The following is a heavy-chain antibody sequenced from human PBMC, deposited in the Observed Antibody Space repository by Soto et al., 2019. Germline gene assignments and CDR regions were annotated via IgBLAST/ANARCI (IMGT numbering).Heavy chain of an antibody. CDR3: ARGGTSGWLKGAYDV. CDR2: IIPMFGIP. J-gene: IGHJ3*01. V-gene: IGHV1-69*01. CDR1: GGTLNKHA. Sequence: QVQLVQSGAEVKKPGSSVRVSCRASGGTLNKHAITWVRRAPGLGLEWLGGIIPMFGIPNYPQKFQGRVTITADAATNPSHMELNSLTSDDTAVYYCARGGTSGWLKGAYDVWGQGTMVTVSS. D-gene: IGHD6-19*01.